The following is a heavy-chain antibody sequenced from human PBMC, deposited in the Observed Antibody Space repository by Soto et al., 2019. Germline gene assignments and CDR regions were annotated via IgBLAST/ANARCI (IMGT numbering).Heavy chain of an antibody. J-gene: IGHJ6*02. V-gene: IGHV3-11*01. CDR3: ARGGSIVSFGYYCDMDV. CDR2: ISTSGTTI. CDR1: GFTFSDYY. D-gene: IGHD1-26*01. Sequence: GGSLRLSCAASGFTFSDYYMSWIRQAPGKGLEWVSYISTSGTTIYYADSVKGRFTISRDNAKNSLYLQMNSLRAEDTAVYYCARGGSIVSFGYYCDMDVWGQGTTVTVSS.